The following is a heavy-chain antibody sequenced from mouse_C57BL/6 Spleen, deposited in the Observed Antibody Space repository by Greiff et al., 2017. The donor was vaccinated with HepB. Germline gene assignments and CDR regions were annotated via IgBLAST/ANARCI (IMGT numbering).Heavy chain of an antibody. CDR2: INPSSGYT. CDR3: AVYDYGSSPDY. V-gene: IGHV1-4*01. J-gene: IGHJ2*01. D-gene: IGHD1-1*01. CDR1: GYTFTSYT. Sequence: VKLQESGAELARPGASVKMSCKASGYTFTSYTMHWVKQRPGQGLEWIGYINPSSGYTKYNQKFKDKATLTADKSSSTAYMQLSSLTSEDSAVYYCAVYDYGSSPDYWGQGTTLTVSS.